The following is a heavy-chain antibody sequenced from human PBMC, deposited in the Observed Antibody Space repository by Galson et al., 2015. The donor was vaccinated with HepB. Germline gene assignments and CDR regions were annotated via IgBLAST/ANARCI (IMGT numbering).Heavy chain of an antibody. D-gene: IGHD3-22*01. CDR2: IVVGSGNT. CDR1: GFTFTSSA. CDR3: AASLRTYYYDSSGYYYRY. J-gene: IGHJ4*02. Sequence: SVKVSCKASGFTFTSSAVQWVRQARGQRLEWIGWIVVGSGNTNYAQKFQERVTITRDMSTSTAYMELSSLRSEDTAVYYCAASLRTYYYDSSGYYYRYWGQGTLVTVSS. V-gene: IGHV1-58*01.